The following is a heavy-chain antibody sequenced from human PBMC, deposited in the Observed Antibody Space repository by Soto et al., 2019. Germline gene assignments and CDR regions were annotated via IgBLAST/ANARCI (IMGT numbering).Heavy chain of an antibody. D-gene: IGHD2-21*02. Sequence: SETLYLTCTVSGGSISSYYWSWIRQPPGKGLEWIGYIYYSGSTNYNPSLKSRVTISVDTSKNQFSLKLSSVTAADTAVYYCARGCGGDCYSGLSYWGQGTLVTVS. CDR2: IYYSGST. CDR1: GGSISSYY. CDR3: ARGCGGDCYSGLSY. J-gene: IGHJ4*02. V-gene: IGHV4-59*01.